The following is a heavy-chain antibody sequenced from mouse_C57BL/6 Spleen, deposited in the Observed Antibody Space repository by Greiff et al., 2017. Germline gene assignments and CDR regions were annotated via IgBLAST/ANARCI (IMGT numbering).Heavy chain of an antibody. J-gene: IGHJ4*01. V-gene: IGHV1-81*01. CDR3: ARCDYGNYVSYYYAMDY. D-gene: IGHD2-1*01. Sequence: VQLKESGAELARPGASVKLSCKASGYTFTSYGISWVKQRTGQGLEWIGEIYPRSGNTYYNEKFKGKATLTADKSSSTAYMELRSLTSEDSAVYFCARCDYGNYVSYYYAMDYWGQGTSVTVSS. CDR1: GYTFTSYG. CDR2: IYPRSGNT.